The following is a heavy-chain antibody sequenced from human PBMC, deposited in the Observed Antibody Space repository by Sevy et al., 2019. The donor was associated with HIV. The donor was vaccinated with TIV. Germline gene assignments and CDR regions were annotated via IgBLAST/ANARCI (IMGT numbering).Heavy chain of an antibody. CDR1: GFTFGSYD. D-gene: IGHD3-10*01. CDR2: ISFYGSNK. V-gene: IGHV3-30*18. Sequence: GGCLRLSCAASGFTFGSYDMYWVRQTPGKGLEWVALISFYGSNKDYADSVKGRFTISRDNSKNTVYLQMSSLKPEDTAVYYCAKDAFEVRGVLSSRGMPTYYHAMDLWGQGTTVTVSS. CDR3: AKDAFEVRGVLSSRGMPTYYHAMDL. J-gene: IGHJ6*02.